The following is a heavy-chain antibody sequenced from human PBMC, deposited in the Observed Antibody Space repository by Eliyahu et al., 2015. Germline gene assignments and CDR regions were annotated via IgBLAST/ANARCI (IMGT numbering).Heavy chain of an antibody. CDR2: IKTKIDGEAT. J-gene: IGHJ4*02. V-gene: IGHV3-15*01. D-gene: IGHD3-22*01. CDR1: GIPXHNXX. CDR3: ASDNDQYDSRGYRPLDH. Sequence: DVQLTESGGGFVKPGXSLXLXGSVSGIPXHNXXXGGVRXAPGKGLEWXGHIKTKIDGEATEYAAPVKGRFFISRDDSRNMLYLQMSNLKSEDTAVYYCASDNDQYDSRGYRPLDHWGQGTLVTVSS.